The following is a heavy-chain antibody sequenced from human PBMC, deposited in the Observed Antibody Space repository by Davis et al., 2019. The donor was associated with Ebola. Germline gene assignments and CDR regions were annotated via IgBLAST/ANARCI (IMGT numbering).Heavy chain of an antibody. V-gene: IGHV4-39*06. CDR3: ARDGGVGGDFDY. CDR1: GGSIRSTAYY. Sequence: SETLSLTCSVSGGSIRSTAYYWGWIRRSPGKGLEWIATIYYTGSSYYNPSLRSRVTISVDTSKSQFHLKLSSVTAADTAVYYCARDGGVGGDFDYWGQGTLVTVSS. J-gene: IGHJ4*02. CDR2: IYYTGSS. D-gene: IGHD3-16*01.